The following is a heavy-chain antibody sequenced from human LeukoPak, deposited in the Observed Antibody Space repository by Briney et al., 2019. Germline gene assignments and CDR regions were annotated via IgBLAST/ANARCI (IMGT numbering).Heavy chain of an antibody. V-gene: IGHV4-39*01. J-gene: IGHJ5*02. D-gene: IGHD1-1*01. CDR2: IYYSGST. Sequence: SETLSLTCTVSGGSISSSSYYWGWIRQPPGKGLEWIGSIYYSGSTYYNPSLKSRVTISVHTSKNQFSLKLRSVTAADTAVYYCARPVPSRLGWFDPWGQGTPVTVSS. CDR1: GGSISSSSYY. CDR3: ARPVPSRLGWFDP.